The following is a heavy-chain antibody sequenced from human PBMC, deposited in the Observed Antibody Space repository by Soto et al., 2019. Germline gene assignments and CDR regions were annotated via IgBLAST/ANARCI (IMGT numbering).Heavy chain of an antibody. CDR2: IYWDDDK. V-gene: IGHV2-5*02. D-gene: IGHD2-15*01. CDR3: AHRQGYCSGGSCSNYNWFDP. Sequence: GPTLVNPTQTLTLTCTFSGFSLSTSGVGVGWIRQPPGKALEWLALIYWDDDKRYSPSLKSRLTITKDTSKNQVVLTMTNMDPVDTATYYCAHRQGYCSGGSCSNYNWFDPWGQGTLVTVSS. J-gene: IGHJ5*02. CDR1: GFSLSTSGVG.